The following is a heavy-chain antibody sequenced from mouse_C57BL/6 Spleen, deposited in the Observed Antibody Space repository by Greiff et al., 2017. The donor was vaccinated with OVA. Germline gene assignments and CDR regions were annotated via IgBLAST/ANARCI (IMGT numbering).Heavy chain of an antibody. CDR2: INPNTGGT. CDR1: GYTFTDYY. CDR3: ARRRLRYYAMDY. J-gene: IGHJ4*01. Sequence: VQLQQSGPELVKPGASVKISCKASGYTFTDYYMNWVKQSHGKSLEWIGDINPNTGGTSYNQKFKSKATLTVDKSSSTAYMELRSLTSEDSAVYYCARRRLRYYAMDYWGQGTSVTVS. D-gene: IGHD6-2*01. V-gene: IGHV1-26*01.